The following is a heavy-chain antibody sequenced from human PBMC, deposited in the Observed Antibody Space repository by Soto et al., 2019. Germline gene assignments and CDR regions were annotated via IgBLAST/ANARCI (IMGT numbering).Heavy chain of an antibody. J-gene: IGHJ4*02. CDR1: GVSFSTYG. V-gene: IGHV3-33*01. Sequence: QVQLVESGGGVVQPGRSLRLSCVASGVSFSTYGMHWVRQAPGKGLEWVASIWHDGSYKFHADAVKGRFAISRDNSKNSLYLQMNSLRVEDTAMYYCATEGGVGHGSSWGDFWGQGTLVTVSS. D-gene: IGHD6-13*01. CDR2: IWHDGSYK. CDR3: ATEGGVGHGSSWGDF.